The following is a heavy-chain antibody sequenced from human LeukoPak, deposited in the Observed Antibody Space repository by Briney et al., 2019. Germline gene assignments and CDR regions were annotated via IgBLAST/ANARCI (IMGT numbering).Heavy chain of an antibody. J-gene: IGHJ4*02. CDR3: ARVASLLWFGELSSYFDY. Sequence: GASVKVSCKASGYTFTSYGISWVRQAPGQGLEWMGWISAYNGNTNYAQKLQGRVTMTTDTSTSTAYMELRSLRSDDTVVYYCARVASLLWFGELSSYFDYWGQGTLVTVSS. CDR1: GYTFTSYG. D-gene: IGHD3-10*01. CDR2: ISAYNGNT. V-gene: IGHV1-18*04.